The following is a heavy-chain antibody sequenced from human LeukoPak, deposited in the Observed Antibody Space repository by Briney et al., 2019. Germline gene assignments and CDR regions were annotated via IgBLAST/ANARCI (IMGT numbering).Heavy chain of an antibody. J-gene: IGHJ4*02. V-gene: IGHV3-7*01. D-gene: IGHD3-3*01. Sequence: GGSLRLSCAASGFTFSSYWMSWVRQAPGKGLEWVANVKQDGSEKYYVDSAKGRFTISRDNAKNSLYLQMNSLRAEDTAVYYCARAGGSATYYDFWSSPGYYFDYWGQGTLVTVSS. CDR2: VKQDGSEK. CDR1: GFTFSSYW. CDR3: ARAGGSATYYDFWSSPGYYFDY.